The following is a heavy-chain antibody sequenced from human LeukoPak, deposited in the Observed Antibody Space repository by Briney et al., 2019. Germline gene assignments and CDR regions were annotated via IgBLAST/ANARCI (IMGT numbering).Heavy chain of an antibody. D-gene: IGHD6-13*01. CDR1: GFTFSSYS. J-gene: IGHJ4*02. CDR3: ARSGRVFEFDY. Sequence: GGSLRLSCAASGFTFSSYSMNWVRQAPGKGLEWVSSISSSSSYIHYADSVKGRFTISRDNAKNSLYLQMNSLRAEDTAVYYCARSGRVFEFDYWGQGTLVTVSS. CDR2: ISSSSSYI. V-gene: IGHV3-21*01.